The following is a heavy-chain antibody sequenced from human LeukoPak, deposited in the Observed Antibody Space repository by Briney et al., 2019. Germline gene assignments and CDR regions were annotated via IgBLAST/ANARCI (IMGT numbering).Heavy chain of an antibody. CDR3: ARDVQAGPGY. CDR1: GFTFSSYA. V-gene: IGHV3-74*01. J-gene: IGHJ4*02. D-gene: IGHD6-19*01. Sequence: GGSLRLSCTASSGFTFSSYAMSWVRPAPGKGLVWVSRINTDGSSTNYADSVKGRFTISRDNAKNTLYLQMNSLRAEDTAVYYCARDVQAGPGYWGQGTLVTVSS. CDR2: INTDGSST.